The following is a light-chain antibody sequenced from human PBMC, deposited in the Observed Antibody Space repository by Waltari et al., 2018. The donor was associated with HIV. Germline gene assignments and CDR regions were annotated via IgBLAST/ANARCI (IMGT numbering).Light chain of an antibody. CDR2: DGT. CDR1: PSNIGNTKY. V-gene: IGLV2-11*01. J-gene: IGLJ3*02. CDR3: CSFAGPYSWV. Sequence: QSALTQPRSVSGSPGQSVTISCTGSPSNIGNTKYVPWYQHNPGKVPKLIIYDGTKRPSGVPDRISGSKSGNTASLTISGLQAEDEADYYCCSFAGPYSWVFGEGTKLTVL.